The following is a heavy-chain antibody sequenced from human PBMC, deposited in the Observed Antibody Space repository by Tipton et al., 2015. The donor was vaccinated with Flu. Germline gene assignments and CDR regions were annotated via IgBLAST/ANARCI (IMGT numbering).Heavy chain of an antibody. V-gene: IGHV4-31*03. CDR2: IYYSGST. D-gene: IGHD3-10*01. CDR3: ARDGDYYGSGSYPNDAFDI. J-gene: IGHJ3*02. Sequence: LRLSCTVSGGSISSGGYYWSWIRQHPGKGLEWIGYIYYSGSTYYNPSLKSRVTISVDTSKNQFSLKLSSVTAADTAVYYCARDGDYYGSGSYPNDAFDIWGQGTMVTVSS. CDR1: GGSISSGGYY.